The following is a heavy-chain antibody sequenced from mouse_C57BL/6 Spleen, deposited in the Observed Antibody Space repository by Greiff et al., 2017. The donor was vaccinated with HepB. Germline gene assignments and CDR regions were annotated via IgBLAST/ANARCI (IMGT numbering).Heavy chain of an antibody. CDR1: GFNIKNTY. J-gene: IGHJ1*03. CDR3: ARSYYGSSYVGWYFDV. D-gene: IGHD1-1*01. V-gene: IGHV14-3*01. Sequence: VQLKQSVAELVRPGASVKLSCTASGFNIKNTYMHWVKQRPEQGLEWIGRIDPANGNTKYAPKFQGKATITADTSSNTAYLQLSSLTSEDTAIYYCARSYYGSSYVGWYFDVWGTGTTVTVSS. CDR2: IDPANGNT.